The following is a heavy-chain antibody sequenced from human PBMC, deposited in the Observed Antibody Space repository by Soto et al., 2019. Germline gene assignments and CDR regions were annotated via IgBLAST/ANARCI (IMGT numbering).Heavy chain of an antibody. CDR1: GYTFTSYG. CDR2: ISAYNGNT. CDR3: ARDDRVVWASTVVYFDY. D-gene: IGHD3-16*01. J-gene: IGHJ4*02. Sequence: QVQLVQSGAEVKKPGASVKVSCKASGYTFTSYGISWVRQAPGQGLEWMGWISAYNGNTNYAQKLQGRVTMTTDTSTSTAYMELRSLRSDGTAVYYCARDDRVVWASTVVYFDYWGQGTLVTVSS. V-gene: IGHV1-18*01.